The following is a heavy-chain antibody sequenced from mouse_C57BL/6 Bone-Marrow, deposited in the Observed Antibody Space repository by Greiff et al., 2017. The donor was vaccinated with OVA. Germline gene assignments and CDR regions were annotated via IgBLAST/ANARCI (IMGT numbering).Heavy chain of an antibody. CDR1: GFNIKDDY. V-gene: IGHV14-4*01. CDR3: TTSYYSNYVAWFAY. CDR2: IDPENGDT. J-gene: IGHJ3*01. D-gene: IGHD2-5*01. Sequence: EVQLQQSGAELVRPGASVKLSCTASGFNIKDDYMHWVKQRPEQGLEWIGWIDPENGDTEYASKFQGKATITADTSSNTAYLQLSSLTSEDTAVYYCTTSYYSNYVAWFAYWGQGTLVTVPA.